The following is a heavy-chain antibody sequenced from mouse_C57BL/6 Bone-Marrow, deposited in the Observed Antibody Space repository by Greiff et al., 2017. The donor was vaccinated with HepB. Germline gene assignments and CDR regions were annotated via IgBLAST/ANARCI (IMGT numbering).Heavy chain of an antibody. CDR3: AREGWLLPWFAY. V-gene: IGHV1-26*01. CDR1: GYTFTDYY. Sequence: EVQLQQSGPELVKPGASVKISCKASGYTFTDYYMNWVKQSHGKSLEWIGDINPNNGGTSYNQKFKGKATLTVDKSSSTAYMELRSLTSEDSAVYYCAREGWLLPWFAYWGQGTLVTVSA. CDR2: INPNNGGT. D-gene: IGHD2-3*01. J-gene: IGHJ3*01.